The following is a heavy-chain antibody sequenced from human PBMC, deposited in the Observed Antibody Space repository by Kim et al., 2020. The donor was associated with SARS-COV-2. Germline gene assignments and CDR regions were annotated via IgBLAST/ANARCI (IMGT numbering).Heavy chain of an antibody. Sequence: GGSLRLSCAASGFTFSSYGMHWVRQAPGKGLEWVAVIWYDGSNKYYADSVKGRFTISRDNSKNTLYLQMNSLRAEDTAVYYCARDLIRRWGDGDYEVGGYWGQGTLVTVSS. CDR1: GFTFSSYG. CDR3: ARDLIRRWGDGDYEVGGY. V-gene: IGHV3-33*01. CDR2: IWYDGSNK. D-gene: IGHD4-17*01. J-gene: IGHJ4*02.